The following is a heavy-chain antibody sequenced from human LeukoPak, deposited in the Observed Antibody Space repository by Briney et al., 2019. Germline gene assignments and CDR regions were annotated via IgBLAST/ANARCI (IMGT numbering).Heavy chain of an antibody. V-gene: IGHV4-30-4*01. D-gene: IGHD6-13*01. CDR3: AAEGIAAAVDY. J-gene: IGHJ4*02. Sequence: PSETLSLTCTVSGGSINSGDYYWNWIRQPPGKALEWVGYIYYSGDTIYNPSLESRVTISLDTSKNQFSLKLSSVTAADTAVYYCAAEGIAAAVDYWGQGTLVTVSS. CDR1: GGSINSGDYY. CDR2: IYYSGDT.